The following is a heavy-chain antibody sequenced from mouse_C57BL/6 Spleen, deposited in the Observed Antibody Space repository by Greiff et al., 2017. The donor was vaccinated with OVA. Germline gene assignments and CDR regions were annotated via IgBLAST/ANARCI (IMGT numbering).Heavy chain of an antibody. J-gene: IGHJ1*03. CDR1: GYTFTSYW. V-gene: IGHV1-55*01. CDR2: LYPGRGST. CDR3: AGEGRRDWYFDV. Sequence: LQQPGAELVKPGASVKMSCKASGYTFTSYWITWVKQRPGQGLEWIGDLYPGRGSTIYYEKFTSTATLPVDTSSSTAYMQLSSLTSEESAVYYCAGEGRRDWYFDVWGTGTTVTVSS. D-gene: IGHD3-3*01.